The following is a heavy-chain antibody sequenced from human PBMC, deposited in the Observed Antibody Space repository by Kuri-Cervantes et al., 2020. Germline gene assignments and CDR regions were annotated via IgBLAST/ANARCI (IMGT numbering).Heavy chain of an antibody. Sequence: SVKVSCKASGGTFSSYAISWVRQAPGQGLEWMGAIVPIFGTANYAQRFQGRVTITTDESTSTAYMELSSLRYEDTAVYYCARPRVVARPSDAFDIWGQGTMVTVSS. D-gene: IGHD3-22*01. CDR3: ARPRVVARPSDAFDI. V-gene: IGHV1-69*05. CDR1: GGTFSSYA. J-gene: IGHJ3*02. CDR2: IVPIFGTA.